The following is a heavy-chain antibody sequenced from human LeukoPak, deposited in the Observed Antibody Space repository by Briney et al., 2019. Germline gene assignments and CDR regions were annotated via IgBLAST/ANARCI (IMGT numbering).Heavy chain of an antibody. CDR3: ARHQYSYGLRSPFDY. J-gene: IGHJ4*02. CDR1: GGSISSSSYY. CDR2: IYYSGST. Sequence: PSETLSLTCTVSGGSISSSSYYWGWIRQPPGKGLEWIGSIYYSGSTYYNPSLKSRVTISVDTSKNQFSLKLSSVTAADTAVYYCARHQYSYGLRSPFDYRGQGTLVTVSS. V-gene: IGHV4-39*01. D-gene: IGHD5-18*01.